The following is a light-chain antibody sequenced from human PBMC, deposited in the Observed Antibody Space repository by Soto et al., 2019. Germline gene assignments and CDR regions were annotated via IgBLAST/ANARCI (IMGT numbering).Light chain of an antibody. Sequence: QSALTQPPSASATPGQRVTISCSGSSSNIGGRFVYWYQHLPGTAPKLLIYSNNQRPSGVPDRFSGSKSGTSAFLAISGLRSGDEDDYYCAAWDDSLSGTVSGGGTQLTVL. CDR1: SSNIGGRF. J-gene: IGLJ2*01. CDR2: SNN. V-gene: IGLV1-47*02. CDR3: AAWDDSLSGTV.